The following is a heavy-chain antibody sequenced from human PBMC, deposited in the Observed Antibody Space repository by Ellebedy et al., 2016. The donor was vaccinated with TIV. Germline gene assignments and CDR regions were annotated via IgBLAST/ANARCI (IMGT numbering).Heavy chain of an antibody. Sequence: MPSETLSLTCTVSGASISSYSWAWIRQPPGMGLDYIGSFSYTGSTNYSPSLNSRVSISVDTSKNQFSLKLSSVTAADTAVYYCARRKVRSGPAFDYWGQGTLVTVSS. CDR1: GASISSYS. J-gene: IGHJ4*02. D-gene: IGHD3-10*01. CDR3: ARRKVRSGPAFDY. V-gene: IGHV4-59*08. CDR2: FSYTGST.